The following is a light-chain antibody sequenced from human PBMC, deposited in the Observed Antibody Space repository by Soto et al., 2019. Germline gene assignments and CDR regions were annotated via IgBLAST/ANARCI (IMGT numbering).Light chain of an antibody. Sequence: EIVLTQSPATLSLSPGERATLSCRASQSVSSYLAWYQQKPSQAPRLLVYDASNRATGIPVRFSGSGSGTDFTLTISSLEPEDFAVYYCQERSDWYAFGQGTKLELK. V-gene: IGKV3-11*01. CDR1: QSVSSY. CDR3: QERSDWYA. CDR2: DAS. J-gene: IGKJ2*01.